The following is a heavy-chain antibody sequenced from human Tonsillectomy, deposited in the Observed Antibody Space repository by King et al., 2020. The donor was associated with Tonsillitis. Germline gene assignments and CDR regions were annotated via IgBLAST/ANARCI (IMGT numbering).Heavy chain of an antibody. J-gene: IGHJ6*02. CDR1: GFTFSSYA. V-gene: IGHV3-30-3*01. CDR3: ARDDSSGLQFIDYYYNGMDV. Sequence: VQLVESGGGVVQPGRSLRLSCVASGFTFSSYAIHWVRQAPGKGLEWVAVISFDGSNKYYADSVKGRFTISRDNSKNTLYLQVNSLRGEDTAVYYCARDDSSGLQFIDYYYNGMDVWGQGTTVTVSS. CDR2: ISFDGSNK. D-gene: IGHD3-22*01.